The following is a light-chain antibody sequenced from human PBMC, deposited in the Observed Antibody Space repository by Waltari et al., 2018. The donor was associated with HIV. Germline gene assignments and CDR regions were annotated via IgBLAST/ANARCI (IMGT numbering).Light chain of an antibody. CDR3: AAWDDSLNGWV. V-gene: IGLV1-44*01. J-gene: IGLJ3*02. CDR1: RSNIGNNT. CDR2: SNN. Sequence: QSVLTQPPSASGTPGQRVTISCSGSRSNIGNNTVSWYQQLPGTAPKLFIYSNNQRPSGVPDRFSGSKSGTSASLAISGLQSEDEADYYCAAWDDSLNGWVFGGGTKLTVV.